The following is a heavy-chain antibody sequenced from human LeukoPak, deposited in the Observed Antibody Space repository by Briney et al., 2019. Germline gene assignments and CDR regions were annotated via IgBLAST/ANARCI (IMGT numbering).Heavy chain of an antibody. D-gene: IGHD3-10*01. CDR3: ARDSGNGATDY. CDR2: INSDGSST. Sequence: GGSLRLSCAASGFTFSSYWMHWVRQAPGKGLVWVSRINSDGSSTSYSDSVKGRFTISRDNAKNTLYLQMNSLRAEDTAVYYCARDSGNGATDYWGQGTLVTVSS. V-gene: IGHV3-74*01. J-gene: IGHJ4*02. CDR1: GFTFSSYW.